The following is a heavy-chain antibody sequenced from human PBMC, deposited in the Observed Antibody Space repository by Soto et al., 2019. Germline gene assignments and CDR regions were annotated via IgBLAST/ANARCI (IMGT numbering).Heavy chain of an antibody. D-gene: IGHD6-13*01. Sequence: SGPTLVNPTQTLTLTCTFSAFSLSTGGVGVGWIRQPPGKALEWLALIYWDDDKRYSPSLKSRLTITKDTSKNQVVLTMTNMDPVDTATYYCAHRGRYSSRCCDYYGMDVWGQGTTVTVSS. CDR1: AFSLSTGGVG. CDR3: AHRGRYSSRCCDYYGMDV. CDR2: IYWDDDK. J-gene: IGHJ6*02. V-gene: IGHV2-5*02.